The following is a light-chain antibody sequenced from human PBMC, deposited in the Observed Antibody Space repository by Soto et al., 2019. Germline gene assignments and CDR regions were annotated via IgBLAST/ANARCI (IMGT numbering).Light chain of an antibody. CDR2: GAS. CDR3: QQYGSSPPIT. Sequence: EIVLTQSPGTLSLSPGERATLSCRASQSVSSSYLAWYQQKPGQAPRLLIYGASSRATGTPDRFSGSGSGTDFTLTISRLEPDDFAVYYCQQYGSSPPITFGPGTKVDIK. V-gene: IGKV3-20*01. CDR1: QSVSSSY. J-gene: IGKJ3*01.